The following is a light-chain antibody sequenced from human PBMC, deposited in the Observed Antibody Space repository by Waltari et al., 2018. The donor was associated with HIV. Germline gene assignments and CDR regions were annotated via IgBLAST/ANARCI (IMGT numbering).Light chain of an antibody. V-gene: IGKV1-9*01. CDR1: QGISNS. CDR3: QQLKSYPLT. CDR2: AAS. J-gene: IGKJ3*01. Sequence: DIQLTPSPSFLSASVGARVTITCRASQGISNSLAWYQQKPGKAPNLLIYAASTLHIGVPSRFSGSGSGTEFSLTISSLQPEDFATYYCQQLKSYPLTFGPGTEVDIK.